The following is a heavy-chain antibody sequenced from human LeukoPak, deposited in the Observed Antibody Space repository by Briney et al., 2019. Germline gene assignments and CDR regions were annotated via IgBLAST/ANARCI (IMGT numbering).Heavy chain of an antibody. Sequence: GGSLRLSCAASGFTFSSYGMHWVRQAPGKGLEWVAFIRYDGSNKYYADSVKGRFTISRDNSKNTLYVQMNSLRAEDTAVYYCARGGSGWQVRQYYFDYWGQGTLVTVSS. CDR2: IRYDGSNK. D-gene: IGHD6-19*01. CDR1: GFTFSSYG. J-gene: IGHJ4*02. CDR3: ARGGSGWQVRQYYFDY. V-gene: IGHV3-30*02.